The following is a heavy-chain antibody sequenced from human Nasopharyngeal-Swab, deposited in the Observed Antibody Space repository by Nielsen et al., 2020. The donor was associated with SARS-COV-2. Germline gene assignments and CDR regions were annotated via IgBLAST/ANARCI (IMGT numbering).Heavy chain of an antibody. Sequence: SVKVSCKASGGTFSSYAISWVRQAPGQGLEWMGGIIPIFGTANYAQKFQGRVTMTRNTSISTAYMELSSLRSEDTAVYYCARAPSYLQYLYYYYYMDVWGKGTTVTVSS. CDR3: ARAPSYLQYLYYYYYMDV. V-gene: IGHV1-69*05. CDR2: IIPIFGTA. J-gene: IGHJ6*03. D-gene: IGHD4-11*01. CDR1: GGTFSSYA.